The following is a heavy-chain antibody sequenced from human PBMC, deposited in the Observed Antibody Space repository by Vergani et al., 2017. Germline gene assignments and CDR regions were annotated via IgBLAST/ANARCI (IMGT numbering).Heavy chain of an antibody. CDR1: GFTSAGYA. CDR2: ISWNSNRI. J-gene: IGHJ5*01. CDR3: AKYFCTASGVGCFDS. D-gene: IGHD3-10*01. V-gene: IGHV3-9*02. Sequence: EVQLEESGGGLVLPGRSLRLSCVASGFTSAGYAMHWARQAPGKGLEWVSGISWNSNRIGYADSVKGRFTISRDNDKNSLYLQMNSLRAEDAALYYCAKYFCTASGVGCFDSWGQGTLVTVSS.